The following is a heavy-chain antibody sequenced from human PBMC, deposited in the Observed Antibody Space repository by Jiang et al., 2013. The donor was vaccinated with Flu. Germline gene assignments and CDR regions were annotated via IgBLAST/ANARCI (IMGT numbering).Heavy chain of an antibody. D-gene: IGHD3-10*01. CDR1: GFTFTNYW. CDR3: ARDPFNYFGSGSYYGTVYYNYDMDV. J-gene: IGHJ6*02. V-gene: IGHV3-7*01. Sequence: VQLLESGGGLVQPGGSLRLSCEVSGFTFTNYWMNWVRQAPGKGLEWVANIKQDGSEKYYVDSVKGRFTISRDNADNSLFXEMNSLRAEDTAVYYCARDPFNYFGSGSYYGTVYYNYDMDVWGQGTTGHRLL. CDR2: IKQDGSEK.